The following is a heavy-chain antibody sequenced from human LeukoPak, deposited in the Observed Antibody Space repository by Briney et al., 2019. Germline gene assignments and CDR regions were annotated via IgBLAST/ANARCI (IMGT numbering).Heavy chain of an antibody. Sequence: PGGSLRLSCAASGSTFNTYAMHWVRQAPGKGLEFVSSISSSGGNTYYANSVKGRFTISRDDSKNTLYLQMGSLRPEDMAVYYCARASGRGLYYFDYWGQGTLVTVSS. CDR1: GSTFNTYA. CDR3: ARASGRGLYYFDY. D-gene: IGHD2-15*01. V-gene: IGHV3-64*01. CDR2: ISSSGGNT. J-gene: IGHJ4*02.